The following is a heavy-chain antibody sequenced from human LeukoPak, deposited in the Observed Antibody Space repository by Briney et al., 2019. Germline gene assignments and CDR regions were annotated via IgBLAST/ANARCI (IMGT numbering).Heavy chain of an antibody. J-gene: IGHJ4*02. CDR1: GVSINSCCYY. Sequence: LSETLSLTCDVAGVSINSCCYYWTWIRQPPGKGLEWVGYKYYSGGTRYNSSLRSRLTISSDSSKNQFSLRLTSVTAADTAVYYCARGRSYGFDFDSWGPGTLVIVPS. CDR2: KYYSGGT. D-gene: IGHD5-18*01. V-gene: IGHV4-61*01. CDR3: ARGRSYGFDFDS.